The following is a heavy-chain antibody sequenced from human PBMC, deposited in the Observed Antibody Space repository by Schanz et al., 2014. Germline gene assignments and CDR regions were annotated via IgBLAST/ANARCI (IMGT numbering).Heavy chain of an antibody. CDR3: ARDRGYDFSFDP. CDR2: IYTSGST. J-gene: IGHJ5*02. CDR1: GGSISSFY. Sequence: QVQLQESGPGLVKSSETLSLTCTVSGGSISSFYWGWIRQPAGKGLEWIGRIYTSGSTNYNPSLKSRFPMSLDPSKTQFSLKLSSVTAADTAVYYCARDRGYDFSFDPWGQGTLVTVSS. V-gene: IGHV4-4*07. D-gene: IGHD3-3*01.